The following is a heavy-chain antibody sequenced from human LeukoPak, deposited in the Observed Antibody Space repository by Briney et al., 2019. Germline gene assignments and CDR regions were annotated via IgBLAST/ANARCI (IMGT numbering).Heavy chain of an antibody. CDR2: IKQDGSEK. J-gene: IGHJ4*02. Sequence: GGSLRLSCAASRFTFSSYWMSWVRQAPGKGLEWVANIKQDGSEKYYVDSVKGRFTISRDNAKNSLYLQMNSLRAEDTAVYHCAREEYGDHMWWGQGTLVTVSS. CDR3: AREEYGDHMW. D-gene: IGHD4-17*01. V-gene: IGHV3-7*01. CDR1: RFTFSSYW.